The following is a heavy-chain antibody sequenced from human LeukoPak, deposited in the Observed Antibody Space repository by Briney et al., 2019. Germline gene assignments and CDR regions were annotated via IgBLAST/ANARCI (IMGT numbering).Heavy chain of an antibody. CDR1: GYTFTGYY. Sequence: ASVKVSCKASGYTFTGYYMHWVRQAPGQGLEWMGWINPNSGGTNYAQKFQGRVTMTRDTFISTAYMELSRLRSDDTAVYYCASYYYDSSGYLRWGQGTLVTVSS. D-gene: IGHD3-22*01. CDR3: ASYYYDSSGYLR. J-gene: IGHJ4*02. V-gene: IGHV1-2*02. CDR2: INPNSGGT.